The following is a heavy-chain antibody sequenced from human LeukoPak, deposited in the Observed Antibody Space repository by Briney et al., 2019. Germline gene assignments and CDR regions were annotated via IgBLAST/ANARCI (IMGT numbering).Heavy chain of an antibody. V-gene: IGHV1-18*01. CDR1: GYTLTSYG. Sequence: ASVKVSCKASGYTLTSYGISWVRQAPGQGLEWMGWISAYNGNTNYAQKLQGRVTMTTDTSTSTAYMELRSLRSDDTAVYYCASGLLLWFGELFYFDYWGQGTLVTVSS. CDR3: ASGLLLWFGELFYFDY. J-gene: IGHJ4*02. D-gene: IGHD3-10*01. CDR2: ISAYNGNT.